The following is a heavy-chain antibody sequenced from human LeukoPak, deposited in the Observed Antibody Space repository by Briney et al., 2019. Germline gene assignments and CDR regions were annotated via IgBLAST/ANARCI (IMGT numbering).Heavy chain of an antibody. CDR2: ITSDGRTT. CDR3: ARDRYYVPDY. V-gene: IGHV3-74*01. D-gene: IGHD3-10*02. CDR1: GFTFSSTW. J-gene: IGHJ4*02. Sequence: GGSLRLSCAASGFTFSSTWMHWFRQGAGKGLVWVSRITSDGRTTIYADSVKGRFSISRDNAKNTLYLQMNSLRAEDTAVYYCARDRYYVPDYWGQGTLVTVSS.